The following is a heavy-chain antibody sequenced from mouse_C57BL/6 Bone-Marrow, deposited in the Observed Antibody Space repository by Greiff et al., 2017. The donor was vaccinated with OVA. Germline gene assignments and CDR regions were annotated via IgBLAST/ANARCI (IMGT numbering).Heavy chain of an antibody. Sequence: VQLQQPGAELVMPGASVKLSCKASGYTFTSYWMHWVKQRPGQGLEWIGEIDPSDSYTNYNQKFKGKSTLTVDKSSSTAYMQLSSLPSAASAVDSCANSTVITRYAMTVCAYWGQGTLVTVSA. D-gene: IGHD1-1*01. V-gene: IGHV1-69*01. CDR2: IDPSDSYT. J-gene: IGHJ3*01. CDR1: GYTFTSYW. CDR3: ANSTVITRYAMTVCAY.